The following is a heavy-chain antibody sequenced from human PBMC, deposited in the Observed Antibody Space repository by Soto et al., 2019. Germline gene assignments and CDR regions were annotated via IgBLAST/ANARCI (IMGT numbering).Heavy chain of an antibody. V-gene: IGHV3-33*01. Sequence: QVQLVESGGGVVQPGRSLRLSCAASGFTFSSYGMHWVRQAPGKGLEWVAVIWYDGSNKYYADSVKGRFTISRDNSKNTLYLQMHSLRAQDTAVYYCARVRRPHTDHFDYWGQGTLVTVSS. D-gene: IGHD5-18*01. CDR3: ARVRRPHTDHFDY. CDR2: IWYDGSNK. J-gene: IGHJ4*02. CDR1: GFTFSSYG.